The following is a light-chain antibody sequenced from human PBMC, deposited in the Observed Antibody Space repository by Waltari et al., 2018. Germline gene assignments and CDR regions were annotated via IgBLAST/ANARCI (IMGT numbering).Light chain of an antibody. CDR3: CSYGGSYTLVV. Sequence: QSALTQPRSVSGSPGQSVTISCTGSSGDVGDFTYVSWYQQPPGKAPTLMIYDAAKRPPGVPDRFSGSRSAATASLTISGLQAEDEADYYCCSYGGSYTLVVFGGGTKLTVL. CDR1: SGDVGDFTY. V-gene: IGLV2-11*01. J-gene: IGLJ2*01. CDR2: DAA.